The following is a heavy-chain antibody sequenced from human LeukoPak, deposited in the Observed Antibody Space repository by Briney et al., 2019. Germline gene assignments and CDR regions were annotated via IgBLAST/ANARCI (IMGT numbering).Heavy chain of an antibody. Sequence: PSETLSLTCTVSGGSISSSSYYWGWIRQPPGKGLEWIGSIYYSGSTYYNPSLKSRVTISVDTSKNQFSLKLSSVTAADTAVYYCARGGIVGATYYYYYYGMDVWGQGTTVTVSS. V-gene: IGHV4-39*07. D-gene: IGHD1-26*01. J-gene: IGHJ6*02. CDR1: GGSISSSSYY. CDR3: ARGGIVGATYYYYYYGMDV. CDR2: IYYSGST.